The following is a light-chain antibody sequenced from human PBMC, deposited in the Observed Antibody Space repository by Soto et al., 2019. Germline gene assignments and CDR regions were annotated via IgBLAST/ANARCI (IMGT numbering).Light chain of an antibody. CDR3: QQYNNWPPFT. CDR2: GAS. J-gene: IGKJ3*01. Sequence: EIVMTQSPATLSVSPGERATLSCRASQSVSSNLAWYQQKPGQPPRLLIYGASSRATAIPARFSGSGSGTEFTLTISSLQSEDFSVYYCQQYNNWPPFTFGPGTKVDIK. CDR1: QSVSSN. V-gene: IGKV3-15*01.